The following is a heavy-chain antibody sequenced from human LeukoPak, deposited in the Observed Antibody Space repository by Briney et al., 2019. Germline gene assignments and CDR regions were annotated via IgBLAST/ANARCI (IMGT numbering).Heavy chain of an antibody. CDR2: IRQKVKSYST. CDR1: GFTFSSYS. Sequence: GGSLRLSCAASGFTFSSYSMNWVRQAPGKRLEWIARIRQKVKSYSTEYAASVKGRFTISRDDSQNSLYLQMNSLKTEDTAVYYCVRGSPDSRGHHYFDYWGQGTLVTVSS. CDR3: VRGSPDSRGHHYFDY. D-gene: IGHD3-22*01. V-gene: IGHV3-72*01. J-gene: IGHJ4*02.